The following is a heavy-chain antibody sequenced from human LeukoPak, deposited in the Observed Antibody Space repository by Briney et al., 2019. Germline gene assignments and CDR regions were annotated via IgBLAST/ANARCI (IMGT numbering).Heavy chain of an antibody. D-gene: IGHD6-19*01. J-gene: IGHJ3*02. CDR3: ARALAGYSSGAFDI. V-gene: IGHV4-34*01. Sequence: SETLSLTCAVYGGSFSGYYWSWIRQPPGKGLEWIGEINHSGSTNYNPSLKSRVTISVDTSKNQFSLKLSSVTAAGTAVYYCARALAGYSSGAFDIWGQGTMVTVSS. CDR2: INHSGST. CDR1: GGSFSGYY.